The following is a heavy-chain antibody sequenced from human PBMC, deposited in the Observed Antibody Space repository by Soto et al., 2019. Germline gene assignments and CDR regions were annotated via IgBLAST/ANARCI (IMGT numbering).Heavy chain of an antibody. CDR3: ARDGGGEGNTYYYDSSGHDAFDI. J-gene: IGHJ3*02. CDR2: IYYSGST. D-gene: IGHD3-22*01. Sequence: PSETLSLTCTVSVGSISSYYWSCIRHPPGKGLEWIGYIYYSGSTNYNPSLKSRVTISVDTSKNQFSLKLSSVTAADTAVYYCARDGGGEGNTYYYDSSGHDAFDIWGQGTMVNVSS. CDR1: VGSISSYY. V-gene: IGHV4-59*01.